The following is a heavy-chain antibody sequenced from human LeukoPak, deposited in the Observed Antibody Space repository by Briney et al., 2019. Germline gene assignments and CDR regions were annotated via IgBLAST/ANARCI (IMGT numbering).Heavy chain of an antibody. J-gene: IGHJ4*02. Sequence: GGSLRLSCAASGFTFSNAWMTWVRQAPGKGLEWVGRIKSGTDGGTTDYAAPVKGRFTISRDDSKNTMYLQMNSLKTDDTAVYYCATEGGSGSFLDYWGQGTLVTVSS. D-gene: IGHD1-26*01. CDR1: GFTFSNAW. CDR2: IKSGTDGGTT. V-gene: IGHV3-15*01. CDR3: ATEGGSGSFLDY.